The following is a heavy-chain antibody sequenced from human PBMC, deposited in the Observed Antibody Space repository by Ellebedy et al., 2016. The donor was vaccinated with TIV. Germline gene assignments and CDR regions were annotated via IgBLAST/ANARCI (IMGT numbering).Heavy chain of an antibody. CDR3: ARGGYCSSTTCENYDGLDV. J-gene: IGHJ6*02. V-gene: IGHV3-33*08. Sequence: GGSLRLXXAASGFTCSNAWMSWVRQAPGKGLEWVALIYYDGSNTFYADSVEGRFTISRDNSKNTLYLQMNSLRAEDTAIYTCARGGYCSSTTCENYDGLDVWGQGTTVTVSS. CDR1: GFTCSNAW. D-gene: IGHD2-2*03. CDR2: IYYDGSNT.